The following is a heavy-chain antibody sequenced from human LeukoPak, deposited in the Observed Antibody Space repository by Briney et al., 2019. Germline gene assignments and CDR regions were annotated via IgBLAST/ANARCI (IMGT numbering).Heavy chain of an antibody. Sequence: PGGSLRLSCAASGFTVTSYYMGWVRQAPGKGLEWVSVVYTDGSTYYADCVMGGWTISRDNTKNTVFLLMNNLRAEGTAEDYCVGDCTSNSGDGSGAFDIGGQPTIATAS. J-gene: IGHJ3*02. CDR2: VYTDGST. CDR3: VGDCTSNSGDGSGAFDI. V-gene: IGHV3-53*01. CDR1: GFTVTSYY. D-gene: IGHD2-21*02.